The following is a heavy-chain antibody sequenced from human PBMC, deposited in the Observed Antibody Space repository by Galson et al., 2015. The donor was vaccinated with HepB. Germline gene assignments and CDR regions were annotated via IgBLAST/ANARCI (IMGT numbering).Heavy chain of an antibody. CDR2: TRDKANSYTT. V-gene: IGHV3-72*01. Sequence: SLRLSCAASGFTFSDHYMDWVRQAPGKGLEWVGRTRDKANSYTTEYAASVKGRFTILRDDPKNSLYLQMNSLRTEDTAVYYCAKTVGANHWGQGILVTVSS. D-gene: IGHD1-26*01. CDR1: GFTFSDHY. J-gene: IGHJ5*02. CDR3: AKTVGANH.